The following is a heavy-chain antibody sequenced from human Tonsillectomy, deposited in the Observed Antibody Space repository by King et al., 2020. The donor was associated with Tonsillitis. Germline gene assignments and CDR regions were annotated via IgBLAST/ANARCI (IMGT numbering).Heavy chain of an antibody. CDR1: GFTFSTYG. Sequence: QLVQSGGGVVQPGRSLRLSCAASGFTFSTYGLHWVRQAPGKGLEWVAIVSYDGSNKYYADSVKGRFTISRDNSKNTLYLQMNSLRAEDTAVYYCAKDRLKNSDYAYYGMGVWGQGTTVTVSS. J-gene: IGHJ6*02. D-gene: IGHD5-12*01. V-gene: IGHV3-30*18. CDR2: VSYDGSNK. CDR3: AKDRLKNSDYAYYGMGV.